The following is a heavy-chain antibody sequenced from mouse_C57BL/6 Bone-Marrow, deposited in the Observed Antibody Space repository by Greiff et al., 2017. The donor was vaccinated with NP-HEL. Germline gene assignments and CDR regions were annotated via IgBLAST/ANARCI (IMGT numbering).Heavy chain of an antibody. Sequence: QVQLQQPGAELVRPGTSVKLSCKASGYTFTSYWMHWVKQRPGQGLEWIGVIDPSDSYTNYNQKFKGKATLTVDTSSSTAYMQLSSLTSEDSAVYYCARRRDWAVVGGDYWGQGTTLTVSS. CDR2: IDPSDSYT. D-gene: IGHD1-1*01. V-gene: IGHV1-59*01. CDR1: GYTFTSYW. CDR3: ARRRDWAVVGGDY. J-gene: IGHJ2*01.